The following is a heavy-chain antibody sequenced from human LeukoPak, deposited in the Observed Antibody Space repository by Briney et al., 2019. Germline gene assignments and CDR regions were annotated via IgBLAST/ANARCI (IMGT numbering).Heavy chain of an antibody. CDR3: ATKGILNCYDSSWGDY. V-gene: IGHV3-23*01. CDR2: ISGSGGST. Sequence: GGSLRLSCAASGFTFSSYAMSWVRQAPGKGLEWVSAISGSGGSTYYADSVKGRFTISRDNSKNTLYLQMNSLRAEDTAVYYCATKGILNCYDSSWGDYWGQGTLVTVSS. D-gene: IGHD3-22*01. J-gene: IGHJ4*02. CDR1: GFTFSSYA.